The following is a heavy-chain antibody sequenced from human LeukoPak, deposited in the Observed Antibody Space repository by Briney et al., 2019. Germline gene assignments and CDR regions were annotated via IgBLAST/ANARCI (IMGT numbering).Heavy chain of an antibody. D-gene: IGHD3-10*01. CDR2: ISSSSSYI. Sequence: GGSLRPSSAASGFTFSSYSMNWVRQAPGKGLEWVSSISSSSSYIYYADSVKGRFTISRDNAKNSLYPQMNSLRAEDTAVYYCARGPRYGSGSYPADWGQGTLVTVSS. J-gene: IGHJ4*02. CDR1: GFTFSSYS. CDR3: ARGPRYGSGSYPAD. V-gene: IGHV3-21*01.